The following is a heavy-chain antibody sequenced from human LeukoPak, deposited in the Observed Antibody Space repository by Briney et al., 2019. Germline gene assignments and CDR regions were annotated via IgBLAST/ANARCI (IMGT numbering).Heavy chain of an antibody. CDR3: ARDALKRPGSYRDAFDT. J-gene: IGHJ3*02. V-gene: IGHV4-61*02. CDR1: GGSISSGSYF. Sequence: PSEPLSLTCTVSGGSISSGSYFWTWIRQPAGKGLEWIGRLYTGGSTKYNPSLKSRVTISVDTSKNQFSLKLTSVTASDTAVYYCARDALKRPGSYRDAFDTWGQGTMVTVSS. CDR2: LYTGGST. D-gene: IGHD1-26*01.